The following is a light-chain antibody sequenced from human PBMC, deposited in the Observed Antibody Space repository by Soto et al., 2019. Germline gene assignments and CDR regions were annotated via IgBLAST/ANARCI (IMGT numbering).Light chain of an antibody. CDR3: RQHNSFPIT. CDR1: QGINNY. Sequence: DIQLTQSPFFLSASVGYRFTITCRASQGINNYLVWYQQKAGKAPKSLIYAASTLQTGVPSRFSGSGSGTEFTLTISSLQPEDSATYYCRQHNSFPITFGQGTRLEIK. J-gene: IGKJ5*01. V-gene: IGKV1-9*01. CDR2: AAS.